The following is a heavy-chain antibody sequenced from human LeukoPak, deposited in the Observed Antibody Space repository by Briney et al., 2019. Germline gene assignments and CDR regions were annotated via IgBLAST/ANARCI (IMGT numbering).Heavy chain of an antibody. CDR1: GFTFSSYG. CDR3: ARDPDSGPRGGFFGY. V-gene: IGHV3-30*03. Sequence: PGGSLRLSCAASGFTFSSYGMHWVRQAPGKGLEWVAVISYDGSNKYYADSVKGRFTISRDNSKNTLYLQMNSLRAEDTAVYYCARDPDSGPRGGFFGYWGQGTLVTVSS. CDR2: ISYDGSNK. J-gene: IGHJ4*02. D-gene: IGHD1-26*01.